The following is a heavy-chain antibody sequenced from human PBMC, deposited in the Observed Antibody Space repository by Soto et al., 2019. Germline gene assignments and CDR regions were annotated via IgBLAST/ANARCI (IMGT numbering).Heavy chain of an antibody. J-gene: IGHJ6*02. CDR1: GFTFSSYE. CDR2: VTSSGSTI. V-gene: IGHV3-48*03. CDR3: ARDHKGGYYFYGMDV. Sequence: LRLSCAASGFTFSSYEMTWVRQAPGKGLGWCSLVTSSGSTISYADSVKGRFTISRDNAKISLYLQRNSLRAEDTAVYYCARDHKGGYYFYGMDVWGQGTTVTVSS.